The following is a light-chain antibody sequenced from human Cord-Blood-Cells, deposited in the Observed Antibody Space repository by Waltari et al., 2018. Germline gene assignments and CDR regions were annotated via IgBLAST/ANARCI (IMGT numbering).Light chain of an antibody. J-gene: IGLJ1*01. V-gene: IGLV2-14*01. CDR2: DVS. Sequence: QSALTQPASVSGSPGQSITISCTGTSSDVGGYHYVSWYQQHPGKAHKLMIYDVSNRPSGVSNRFSGSKSGNTASLTISGLLAEDEADYYCSSYTSSSTLVFGTGTKVTVL. CDR1: SSDVGGYHY. CDR3: SSYTSSSTLV.